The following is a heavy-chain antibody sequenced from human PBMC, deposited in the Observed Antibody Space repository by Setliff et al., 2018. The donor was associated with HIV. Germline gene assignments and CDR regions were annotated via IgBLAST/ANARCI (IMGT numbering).Heavy chain of an antibody. V-gene: IGHV1-2*02. CDR2: RNYSNGDT. Sequence: ASVKVSCKTSGYIFSAYYVHWLRRAPGQGLEWMGWRNYSNGDTNYAEKFQGRVTMTRDTSTSTVYMDLNRLTSDDTAVYYCALANIVSTARWNHWGRGTLVTVSS. J-gene: IGHJ5*02. D-gene: IGHD3-16*02. CDR3: ALANIVSTARWNH. CDR1: GYIFSAYY.